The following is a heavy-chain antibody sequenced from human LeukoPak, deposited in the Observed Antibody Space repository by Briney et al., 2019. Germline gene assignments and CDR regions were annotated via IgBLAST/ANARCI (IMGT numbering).Heavy chain of an antibody. V-gene: IGHV3-23*01. D-gene: IGHD3-22*01. CDR1: GFTFSNYA. J-gene: IGHJ4*02. Sequence: PGGSLRLSCAASGFTFSNYAMSWVRQAPGKGLEWVSAMSGTSGSTWYADSVKGRFTISRDNSKNTLYLQMNSLGAEVTAVYYCAKDVERSGYYLFDYWGQGTLVTVSS. CDR3: AKDVERSGYYLFDY. CDR2: MSGTSGST.